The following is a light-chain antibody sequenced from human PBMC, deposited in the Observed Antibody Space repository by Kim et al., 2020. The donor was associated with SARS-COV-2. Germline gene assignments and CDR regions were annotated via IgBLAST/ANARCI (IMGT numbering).Light chain of an antibody. CDR1: SSDVGGYDY. J-gene: IGLJ2*01. V-gene: IGLV2-11*01. CDR2: DVN. Sequence: QSVTICCTGTSSDVGGYDYVSWYQQHPGNVPKLLIYDVNRRPSGVPDRFSGSKSDNTGSLTISGLQPDDEADYYCCSYAGSYNAVFGGGTQLTVL. CDR3: CSYAGSYNAV.